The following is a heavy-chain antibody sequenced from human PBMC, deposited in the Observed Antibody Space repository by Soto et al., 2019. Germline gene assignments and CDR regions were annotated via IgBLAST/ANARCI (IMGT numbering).Heavy chain of an antibody. D-gene: IGHD3-3*01. V-gene: IGHV1-18*01. CDR2: ISAYNGNT. Sequence: ASVKVSCKASGYTFTSYGISWVRQAPGQGLEWMGWISAYNGNTNYAQKLQGRVTMTTDTSTSTAYMELRSLRSDDTAVYYCARRSTIFGVVILDYWSQGTLVTVSS. CDR3: ARRSTIFGVVILDY. J-gene: IGHJ4*02. CDR1: GYTFTSYG.